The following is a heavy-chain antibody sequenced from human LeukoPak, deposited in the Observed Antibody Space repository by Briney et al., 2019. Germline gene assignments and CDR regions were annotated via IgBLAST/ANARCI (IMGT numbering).Heavy chain of an antibody. CDR2: ISSSSIYT. D-gene: IGHD4-17*01. J-gene: IGHJ6*02. CDR3: ARDRRSDTVTRTRKHYYGMDV. Sequence: GGSLRLSCAASGFTFSDYYMSWIRQAPGKGLEWVSYISSSSIYTNYVDSVKGRFTISRDNAKNSLYLQMNSLRAEDTAVYYCARDRRSDTVTRTRKHYYGMDVWGQGTTVTVSS. CDR1: GFTFSDYY. V-gene: IGHV3-11*05.